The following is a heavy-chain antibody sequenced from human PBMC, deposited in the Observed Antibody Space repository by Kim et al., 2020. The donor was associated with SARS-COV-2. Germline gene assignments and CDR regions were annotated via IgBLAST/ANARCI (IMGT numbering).Heavy chain of an antibody. D-gene: IGHD3-10*01. Sequence: ASVKVSCKASGYTFTSYAMHWVRQAPGQRLEWMGWINAGNGNTKYSQKFQGRVTITRDTSASTAYMELSSLRSEDTAVYYCVGEVEGALLWFGDGPDWGQGTLVTVPS. CDR2: INAGNGNT. CDR1: GYTFTSYA. CDR3: VGEVEGALLWFGDGPD. V-gene: IGHV1-3*01. J-gene: IGHJ4*02.